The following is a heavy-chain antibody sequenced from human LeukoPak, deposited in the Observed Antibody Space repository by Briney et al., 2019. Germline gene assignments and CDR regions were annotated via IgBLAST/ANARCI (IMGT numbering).Heavy chain of an antibody. CDR2: IWYDGSNK. D-gene: IGHD3-22*01. Sequence: PGGSLRLSCAASGFSFSTYGMHWVRQAPGKGLEWVADIWYDGSNKYYADSVKGRFTISRDNSKNTLYLQMNSLRAEDTAVYYCAKEYYYDSSGYDYWGQGTLVTVSS. J-gene: IGHJ4*02. CDR3: AKEYYYDSSGYDY. CDR1: GFSFSTYG. V-gene: IGHV3-33*06.